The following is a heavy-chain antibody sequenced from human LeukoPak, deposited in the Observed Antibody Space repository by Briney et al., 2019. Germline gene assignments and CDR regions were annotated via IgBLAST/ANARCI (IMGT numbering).Heavy chain of an antibody. D-gene: IGHD3-22*01. Sequence: GSLRLSCAASGFTFSSYATHWVRQAPGKGLEWVAVISYDGSNKYYADSVKGRFTISRDNSKNTLYLQMNSLRAEDTAVYYCARGDLSGYLDYWGQGTLVTVSS. CDR3: ARGDLSGYLDY. CDR2: ISYDGSNK. CDR1: GFTFSSYA. J-gene: IGHJ4*02. V-gene: IGHV3-30*04.